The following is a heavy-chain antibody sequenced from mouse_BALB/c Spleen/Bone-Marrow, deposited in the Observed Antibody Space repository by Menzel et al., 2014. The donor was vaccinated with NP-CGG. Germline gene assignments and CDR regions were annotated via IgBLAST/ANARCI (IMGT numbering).Heavy chain of an antibody. Sequence: VQRVESGAELVRPGTSVKVSCKASGYAFTNYLIEWVKQRPGQGLEWIGVINPGSGGTNYNEKFKGKATLTADKSSSTAYMQLSCLTSDDSAVYFCARWDYAMDYWGQGTSVTVSS. CDR1: GYAFTNYL. CDR3: ARWDYAMDY. CDR2: INPGSGGT. J-gene: IGHJ4*01. V-gene: IGHV1-54*01.